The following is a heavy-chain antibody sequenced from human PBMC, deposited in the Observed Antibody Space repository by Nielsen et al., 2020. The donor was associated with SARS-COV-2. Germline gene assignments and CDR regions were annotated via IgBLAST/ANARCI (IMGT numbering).Heavy chain of an antibody. Sequence: SGPTLVKPTQTLTLTCTFSGFSVSTTGVGVGWIRQPPGKALEWLALIYWDDDKRYSPFLKNRLTITKDSSKNQVILTMIHLDPVDTATYHCARTGQPGFYYFDYWGQGALVTVSS. CDR2: IYWDDDK. CDR1: GFSVSTTGVG. V-gene: IGHV2-5*02. D-gene: IGHD3-3*01. CDR3: ARTGQPGFYYFDY. J-gene: IGHJ4*02.